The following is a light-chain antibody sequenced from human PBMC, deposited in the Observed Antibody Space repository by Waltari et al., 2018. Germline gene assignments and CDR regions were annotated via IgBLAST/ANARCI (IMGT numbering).Light chain of an antibody. CDR3: GTWDSSMSVGV. Sequence: QSVLTQPPSVSAASGQKVTISCPGSSPNIGKNYVSWYPQFPGSAPKLLIYEDDKRPSWIAGRISGSKSGTSATLDIHGLQTGDEADYYCGTWDSSMSVGVLGGGTKVTVL. V-gene: IGLV1-51*01. CDR2: EDD. CDR1: SPNIGKNY. J-gene: IGLJ2*01.